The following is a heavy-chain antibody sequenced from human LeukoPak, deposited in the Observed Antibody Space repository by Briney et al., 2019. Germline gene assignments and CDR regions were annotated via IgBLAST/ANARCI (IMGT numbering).Heavy chain of an antibody. CDR1: GFTFSSYG. CDR3: AKDRDDYFDY. D-gene: IGHD5-24*01. Sequence: GGSLRLSCAASGFTFSSYGMHWVRQAPGKGLEWVAFIRYDGSNKYYADSVKGRFTISRDNSKNTLYLQVNSPRAEDTAIYYCAKDRDDYFDYWGQGTLVTVSS. J-gene: IGHJ4*02. V-gene: IGHV3-30*02. CDR2: IRYDGSNK.